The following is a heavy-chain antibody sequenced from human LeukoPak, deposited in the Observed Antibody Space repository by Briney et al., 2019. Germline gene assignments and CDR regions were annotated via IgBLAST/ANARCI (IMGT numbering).Heavy chain of an antibody. J-gene: IGHJ4*02. CDR3: ARDLSSGWSPFDY. CDR2: INPNSGGT. D-gene: IGHD6-19*01. V-gene: IGHV1-2*02. Sequence: ASVKVSCKASGYTFIGYYMHWVRQAPGQGLEWMGWINPNSGGTNYAQKFQGRVTMTRDTSISTAYMELSRLRSDDTAVYYCARDLSSGWSPFDYWGQGTLVTVSS. CDR1: GYTFIGYY.